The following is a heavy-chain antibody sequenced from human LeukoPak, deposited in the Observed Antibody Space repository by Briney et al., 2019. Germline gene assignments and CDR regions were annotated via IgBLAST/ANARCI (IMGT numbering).Heavy chain of an antibody. D-gene: IGHD1-1*01. CDR1: GYSFTSYW. Sequence: GEYLKISCKGSGYSFTSYWIGWVRQMPGKGLEWMGVIYPGDSDTRYSPSFQGQVTVSADKSINTAYLQWSSLKASDTAMYYCVTGTGRAFDIWGQGTMVTVSS. V-gene: IGHV5-51*01. J-gene: IGHJ3*02. CDR3: VTGTGRAFDI. CDR2: IYPGDSDT.